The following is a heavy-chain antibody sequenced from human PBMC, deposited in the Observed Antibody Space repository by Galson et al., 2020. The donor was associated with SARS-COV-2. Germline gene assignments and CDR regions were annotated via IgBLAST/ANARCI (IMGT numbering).Heavy chain of an antibody. CDR1: GFTVSSNY. J-gene: IGHJ4*02. V-gene: IGHV3-53*05. CDR2: IYSGGST. CDR3: AREGEVGATTGLDY. D-gene: IGHD1-26*01. Sequence: GGSLRLSCAASGFTVSSNYMSWVRQAPGKGLEWVSVIYSGGSTYYADSVKGRFTISRDNSKNTLYLQMNSLRAEDTAVYYCAREGEVGATTGLDYWGQGTLVTVSS.